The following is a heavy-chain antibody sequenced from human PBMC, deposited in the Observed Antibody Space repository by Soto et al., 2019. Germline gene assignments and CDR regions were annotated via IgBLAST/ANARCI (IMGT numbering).Heavy chain of an antibody. CDR2: ISAYNGNT. CDR3: ARDINIQEAWFDP. CDR1: GYTFTSDG. D-gene: IGHD3-3*02. V-gene: IGHV1-18*01. J-gene: IGHJ5*02. Sequence: ASVKGSCKASGYTFTSDGISWVRQAPGQGLEWMGWISAYNGNTNYAQKLQGRVTMTTDTSTSTAYMELRSLRSDDTAVYYCARDINIQEAWFDPWGQGTLVTVSS.